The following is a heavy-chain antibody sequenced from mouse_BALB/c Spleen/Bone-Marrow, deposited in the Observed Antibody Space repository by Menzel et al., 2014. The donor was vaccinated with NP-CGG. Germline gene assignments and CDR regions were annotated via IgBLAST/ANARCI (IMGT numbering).Heavy chain of an antibody. CDR2: INPYNGAT. CDR3: ARYYYGSSYFDY. D-gene: IGHD1-1*01. Sequence: VQLQQPGPELVKPGASVKISCKASGYLFTGYYMHWVKQSHVKSLEWIGRINPYNGATRYNQNFKDKASVIVDKSSSTAYMELHSLTSEDSAVYYCARYYYGSSYFDYWGQGTTLTVSS. J-gene: IGHJ2*01. V-gene: IGHV1-31*01. CDR1: GYLFTGYY.